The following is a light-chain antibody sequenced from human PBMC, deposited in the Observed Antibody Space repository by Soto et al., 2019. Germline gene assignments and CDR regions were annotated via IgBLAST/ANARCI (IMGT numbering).Light chain of an antibody. CDR1: QSVSNK. J-gene: IGKJ4*01. CDR3: QQYDNWPPLT. V-gene: IGKV3-15*01. Sequence: EIVMTQSPATLSVSPGERATLSCRASQSVSNKLAWYQQKPGQAPWLLIFGASNRATGIPARFSGSGSGTDFTLTISSLQSEDFAVYYCQQYDNWPPLTFGGGTKVEIK. CDR2: GAS.